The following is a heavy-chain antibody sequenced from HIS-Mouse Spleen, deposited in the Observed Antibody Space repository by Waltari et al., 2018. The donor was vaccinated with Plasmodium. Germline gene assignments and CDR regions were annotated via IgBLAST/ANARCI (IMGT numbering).Heavy chain of an antibody. Sequence: QLQLQESGPGLVKPSETLSLTCTVSGGSISSSSYSWGWIRQPPGKGLEWIGGIYYSGSTYYNPAQKSRVTISVDTSKNQISLKLSSVTAADTAVYYCARDRITGTAYFDYWGQGTLVTVSS. CDR2: IYYSGST. J-gene: IGHJ4*02. CDR3: ARDRITGTAYFDY. CDR1: GGSISSSSYS. D-gene: IGHD1-7*01. V-gene: IGHV4-39*07.